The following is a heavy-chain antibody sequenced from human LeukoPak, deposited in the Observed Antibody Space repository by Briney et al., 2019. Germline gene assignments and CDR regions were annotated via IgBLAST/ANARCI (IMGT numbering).Heavy chain of an antibody. Sequence: GGSLRLSCAASGFTFSDYYMSWIRQAPGKGLEWVAVISYDGSNKYYADSVKGRFTISRDNSKNTLYLQMNSLRAEDTAVYYCAKVSGSYPEVGYYYYGMDVWGQGTTVTVSS. CDR2: ISYDGSNK. J-gene: IGHJ6*02. CDR1: GFTFSDYY. CDR3: AKVSGSYPEVGYYYYGMDV. V-gene: IGHV3-30*18. D-gene: IGHD1-26*01.